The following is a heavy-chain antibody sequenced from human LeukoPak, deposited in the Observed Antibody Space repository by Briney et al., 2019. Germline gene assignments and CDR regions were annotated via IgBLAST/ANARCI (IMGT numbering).Heavy chain of an antibody. CDR3: ARRFLEWPTGAFDI. D-gene: IGHD3-3*01. J-gene: IGHJ3*02. CDR2: IYTSGST. V-gene: IGHV4-61*02. Sequence: SQTLSLTCTVSGGSISSGSYYWSWIRQPAGKGLEWIGRIYTSGSTNYNPSLKSRVTISVDTSKNQFSLKLSSATAADTAVYYCARRFLEWPTGAFDIWGQGTMVTVSS. CDR1: GGSISSGSYY.